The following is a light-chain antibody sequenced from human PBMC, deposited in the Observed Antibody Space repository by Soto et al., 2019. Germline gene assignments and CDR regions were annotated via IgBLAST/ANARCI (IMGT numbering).Light chain of an antibody. J-gene: IGLJ1*01. CDR1: SNDVGGYNY. Sequence: QSALTQPASVSGSPGQSITISCTGTSNDVGGYNYVSWYQQHPGKAPKVMIYDVSNRPSGVSNRFSGSKSGSTASLTISGLQAEDEADYYCSSYTSSSTDVFGTGTKLTVL. V-gene: IGLV2-14*01. CDR3: SSYTSSSTDV. CDR2: DVS.